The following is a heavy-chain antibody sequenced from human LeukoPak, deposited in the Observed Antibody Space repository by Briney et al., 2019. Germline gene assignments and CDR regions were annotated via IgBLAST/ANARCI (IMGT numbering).Heavy chain of an antibody. CDR3: AKTHISLAGLDY. CDR1: GFTFRTYT. J-gene: IGHJ4*02. Sequence: GGSLRLSCATSGFTFRTYTMSWVRQAPGKGLEWVSTIIGGGRTYYADSVRGRFTISRDNSKSTLYLQMNSLRAEDTAIYYCAKTHISLAGLDYWGQGTLVTVSS. D-gene: IGHD6-19*01. CDR2: IIGGGRT. V-gene: IGHV3-23*01.